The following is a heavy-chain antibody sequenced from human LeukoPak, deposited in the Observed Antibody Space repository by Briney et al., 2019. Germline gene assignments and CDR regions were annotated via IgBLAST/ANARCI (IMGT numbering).Heavy chain of an antibody. J-gene: IGHJ4*02. Sequence: GGSLRLSCAASGFTFSSYWMSWVRQAPGKGLEWVANIKQDGSEKHYVDSVKGRFTISRDNAKNSLYLQMNSLRAEDTAVYYCASGGYSYGLDYWGQGTLVTVSS. D-gene: IGHD5-18*01. V-gene: IGHV3-7*01. CDR3: ASGGYSYGLDY. CDR2: IKQDGSEK. CDR1: GFTFSSYW.